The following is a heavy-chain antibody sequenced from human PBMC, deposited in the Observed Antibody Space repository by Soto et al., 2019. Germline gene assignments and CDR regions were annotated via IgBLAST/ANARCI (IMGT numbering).Heavy chain of an antibody. CDR2: ISSSSSTI. V-gene: IGHV3-48*01. J-gene: IGHJ5*02. D-gene: IGHD3-9*01. CDR1: GFTFSSYS. Sequence: PGGSLRLSCAASGFTFSSYSMNWVRQAPGKGLEWVSFISSSSSTIFYADSVKGRFTISRDNAKNSLYLQMYSLRAEDTAMYYCARGENDILTGYLNWFDPWGQGTLVTVSS. CDR3: ARGENDILTGYLNWFDP.